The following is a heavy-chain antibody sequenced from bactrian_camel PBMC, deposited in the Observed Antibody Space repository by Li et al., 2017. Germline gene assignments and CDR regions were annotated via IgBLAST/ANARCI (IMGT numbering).Heavy chain of an antibody. J-gene: IGHJ4*01. CDR2: MRNDGSST. CDR3: ASRTYGSEFPLSADRYTY. V-gene: IGHV3S55*01. Sequence: HVQLVESGGGSVQAGGSLTLSCVASGIYAGRGAYCMAWFRQVPGKEREGVAAMRNDGSSTYYADSVKGRFTTSRDNAKNTLYLQMNSLKPEDTAMYYCASRTYGSEFPLSADRYTYWGKGTQVTVS. CDR1: GIYAGRGA. D-gene: IGHD2*01.